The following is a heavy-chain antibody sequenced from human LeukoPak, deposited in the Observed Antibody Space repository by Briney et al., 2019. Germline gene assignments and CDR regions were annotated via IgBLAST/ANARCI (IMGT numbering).Heavy chain of an antibody. V-gene: IGHV3-23*01. CDR3: AGLTTVTSPIDY. CDR2: ISGSGGST. J-gene: IGHJ4*02. Sequence: TGGSLRLSCAASGFTFSSYAMSWVRQAPGKGLEWVSAISGSGGSTYYADSVKGRFTISRDNSKNTLYLQMNSLRAEDTAVYYCAGLTTVTSPIDYWGQGTLVTVSS. CDR1: GFTFSSYA. D-gene: IGHD4-17*01.